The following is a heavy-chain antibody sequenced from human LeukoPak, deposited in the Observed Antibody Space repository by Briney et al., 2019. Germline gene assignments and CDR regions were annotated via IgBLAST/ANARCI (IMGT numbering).Heavy chain of an antibody. CDR2: IYSSGST. J-gene: IGHJ3*02. CDR1: GASISSGSNY. Sequence: PSETLSLTCNVSGASISSGSNYWGWIRQSPWKTLEWIGSIYSSGSTYYNPSLKSRVIILIDTSKNHFSLTLSSVTAADTAMYYCARSDGYGLVGIWGQGTMVTVSS. CDR3: ARSDGYGLVGI. V-gene: IGHV4-39*07. D-gene: IGHD3-10*01.